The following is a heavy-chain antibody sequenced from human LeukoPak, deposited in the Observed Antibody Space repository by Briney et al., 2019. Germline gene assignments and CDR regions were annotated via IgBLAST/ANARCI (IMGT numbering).Heavy chain of an antibody. Sequence: SETLSLTCTVSGGSISSYYWSWLRQPPGKGPEWIGYIYYSGSTNYNPSLKSRVTISVDTSKNQFSLKLSSVTAADTAVYYCARHGGIAAAHIDYWGQGTLVTVSS. CDR1: GGSISSYY. V-gene: IGHV4-59*08. CDR3: ARHGGIAAAHIDY. D-gene: IGHD6-13*01. CDR2: IYYSGST. J-gene: IGHJ4*02.